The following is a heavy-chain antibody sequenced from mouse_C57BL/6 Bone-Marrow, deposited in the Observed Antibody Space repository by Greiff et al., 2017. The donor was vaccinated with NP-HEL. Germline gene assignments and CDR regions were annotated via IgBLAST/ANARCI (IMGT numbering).Heavy chain of an antibody. CDR1: GFNIKDDY. CDR2: IDPENGDT. D-gene: IGHD2-5*01. J-gene: IGHJ4*01. Sequence: VQLQQSGAELVRPGASVKLSCTASGFNIKDDYMHWVKQRPEQGLEWIGWIDPENGDTEYASKFQGKATLTADKSSSTAYMQFSSLTSEDSAIYYCAISNYGYAMDYWGQGTSVTVSS. V-gene: IGHV14-4*01. CDR3: AISNYGYAMDY.